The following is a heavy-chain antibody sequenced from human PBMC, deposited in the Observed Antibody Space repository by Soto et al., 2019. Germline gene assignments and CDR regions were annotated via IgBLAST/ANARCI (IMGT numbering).Heavy chain of an antibody. Sequence: PGGSLRLSCAASGFTFSSYAMSWVRQAPGKGLEWVSAISGSGGSTYYADSVKGRFTISRDNSKNTLYLQMNSLRAEDTAVYYCAKVGGYGDHRGDYYFDYWGQGTLVTVSS. CDR2: ISGSGGST. V-gene: IGHV3-23*01. CDR3: AKVGGYGDHRGDYYFDY. CDR1: GFTFSSYA. D-gene: IGHD4-17*01. J-gene: IGHJ4*02.